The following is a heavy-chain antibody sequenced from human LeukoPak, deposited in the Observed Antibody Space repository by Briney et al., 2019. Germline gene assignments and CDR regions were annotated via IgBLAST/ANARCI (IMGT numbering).Heavy chain of an antibody. D-gene: IGHD3-10*01. CDR1: GYTFTGYY. CDR3: ARDRRAGSGSSTPQYYFDY. V-gene: IGHV1-46*01. Sequence: ASLKASCKASGYTFTGYYLHWVRQTPGQGLEWMGIINPSGGSTSYAQKVQGRVTVTRDTSTSTVYMELSSLRSEATAVYYCARDRRAGSGSSTPQYYFDYWGQGTLVPVSS. J-gene: IGHJ4*02. CDR2: INPSGGST.